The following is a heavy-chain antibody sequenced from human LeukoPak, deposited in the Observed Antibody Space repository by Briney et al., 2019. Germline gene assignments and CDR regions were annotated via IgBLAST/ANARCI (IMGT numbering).Heavy chain of an antibody. CDR3: ARVALGWLRSDYGMDV. J-gene: IGHJ6*02. CDR1: GGSISSSSYY. Sequence: SETLSLTCTVSGGSISSSSYYWGWIRQPPGKGLEWIGSIYYSGSTYHNPSLKSRVTISVDTSKNQFSLKLSSVTAADTAVYYCARVALGWLRSDYGMDVWGQGTTVTVSS. V-gene: IGHV4-39*07. D-gene: IGHD5-12*01. CDR2: IYYSGST.